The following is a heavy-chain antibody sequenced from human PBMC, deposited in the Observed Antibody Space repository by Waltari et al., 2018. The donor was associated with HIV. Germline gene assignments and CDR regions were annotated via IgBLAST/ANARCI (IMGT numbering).Heavy chain of an antibody. CDR1: GASFNDYY. CDR2: VVPGGDV. D-gene: IGHD1-26*01. Sequence: QAQLQQWGTGLLKHSEALYLTCAVYGASFNDYYWTWIRQSQGKGMGGMGEVVPGGDVHVLPSLRRRLSRSTDASKNQFSLTLTSVAATDTAVYCCARGLQMTSYASGNWLWEQMLSRYFFDLWGQGTRV. V-gene: IGHV4-34*01. J-gene: IGHJ4*02. CDR3: ARGLQMTSYASGNWLWEQMLSRYFFDL.